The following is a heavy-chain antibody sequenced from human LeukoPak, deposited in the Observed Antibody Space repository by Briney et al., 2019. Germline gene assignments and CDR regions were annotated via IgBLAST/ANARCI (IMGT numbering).Heavy chain of an antibody. D-gene: IGHD5-12*01. Sequence: SVKVSCKASGGTFSSYAISWVRQAPGQGLEWMGGIIPIFGTANYAQKFQGRVTMTEDTSTDTAYMELSSLRSEDTAVYYCATKWPEGYYWGQGTLVTVSS. V-gene: IGHV1-69*06. CDR1: GGTFSSYA. CDR2: IIPIFGTA. J-gene: IGHJ4*02. CDR3: ATKWPEGYY.